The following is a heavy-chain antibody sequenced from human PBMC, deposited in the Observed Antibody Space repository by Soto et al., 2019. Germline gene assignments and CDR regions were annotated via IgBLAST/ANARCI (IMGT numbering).Heavy chain of an antibody. Sequence: EVQLLESGGGLVQPGGSLRLSCAASGFTFSSYAMSWVRQAPGKGLEWVSAISGSGGSTYYADSVKGRFTISRDNSKNTLYVQMNSLRAEDTAVYYCAKDARIAVAGTVRFAPWGQGTLVTVSS. J-gene: IGHJ5*02. CDR3: AKDARIAVAGTVRFAP. CDR2: ISGSGGST. V-gene: IGHV3-23*01. CDR1: GFTFSSYA. D-gene: IGHD6-19*01.